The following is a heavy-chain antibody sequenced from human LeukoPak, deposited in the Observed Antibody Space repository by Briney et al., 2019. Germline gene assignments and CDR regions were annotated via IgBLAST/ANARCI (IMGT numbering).Heavy chain of an antibody. CDR2: IYYSGST. V-gene: IGHV4-59*08. Sequence: PSETLSLTCTVSGGSISSYYWSWIRQPLGKGLEWIGYIYYSGSTNYNPSLKSRVTISVDTSKNQFSLKLSSVTAADTAVYYCARRDGYNYSEDYWGQGTLVTVSS. CDR3: ARRDGYNYSEDY. CDR1: GGSISSYY. D-gene: IGHD5-24*01. J-gene: IGHJ4*02.